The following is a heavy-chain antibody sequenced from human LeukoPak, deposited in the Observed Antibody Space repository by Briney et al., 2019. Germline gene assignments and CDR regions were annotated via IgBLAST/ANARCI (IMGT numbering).Heavy chain of an antibody. CDR2: ISWNSGSI. Sequence: GRSLRLSCAASGFTFDDYAMHWVRQAPGKGLEWVSGISWNSGSIGYADSVKGRFTISRDNAKNSLYLQMNSLRAEDMAVYYCARSHYCGSGTYAPPVGHWGQGTLVTVSS. J-gene: IGHJ4*02. CDR1: GFTFDDYA. CDR3: ARSHYCGSGTYAPPVGH. D-gene: IGHD3-10*01. V-gene: IGHV3-9*03.